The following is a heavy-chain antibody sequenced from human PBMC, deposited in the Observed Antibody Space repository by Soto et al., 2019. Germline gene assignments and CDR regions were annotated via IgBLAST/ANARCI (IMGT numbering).Heavy chain of an antibody. V-gene: IGHV1-69*06. CDR3: AKPWGGEIYYYYYAMDV. D-gene: IGHD3-16*01. Sequence: QVQVVQSGAEVKRPGSSVNVSCKASGGYFNNRQTLNSYPISWVRQAPGQGLEWMGGIIPLFGTTNYAQRFQGRVTITADKSASTTYLEVNNVTSDATAVYECAKPWGGEIYYYYYAMDVWGQGTTVTVSS. CDR1: GGYFNNRQTLNSYP. J-gene: IGHJ6*01. CDR2: IIPLFGTT.